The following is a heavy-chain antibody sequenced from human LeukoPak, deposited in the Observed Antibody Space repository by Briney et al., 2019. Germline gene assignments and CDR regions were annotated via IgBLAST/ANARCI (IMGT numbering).Heavy chain of an antibody. V-gene: IGHV4-34*01. Sequence: SETLSLTCAVYGGSFSGYYWSWIRQPPGKGLEWIGEINHSGSTNYNPSLKRRVTISVDTSKNQFSLKLSSVTAADTAVYYCARRPYHYDSSGYYSFDYWGQGTLVTVSS. CDR1: GGSFSGYY. D-gene: IGHD3-22*01. CDR3: ARRPYHYDSSGYYSFDY. J-gene: IGHJ4*02. CDR2: INHSGST.